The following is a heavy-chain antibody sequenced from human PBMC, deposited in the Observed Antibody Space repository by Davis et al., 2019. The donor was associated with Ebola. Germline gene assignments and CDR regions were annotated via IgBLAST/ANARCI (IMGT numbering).Heavy chain of an antibody. J-gene: IGHJ6*02. CDR1: GFTFSSYA. V-gene: IGHV3-23*01. CDR3: ARRDADLGYYAMDV. Sequence: PGGSLRLSCAASGFTFSSYAMSWVRQAPGKGLEWVSAISGSGGSTYYADSVKGRFTISRDNSKKTVYLQMNSLRAEDTAVYYCARRDADLGYYAMDVWGQGTTVTVSS. CDR2: ISGSGGST.